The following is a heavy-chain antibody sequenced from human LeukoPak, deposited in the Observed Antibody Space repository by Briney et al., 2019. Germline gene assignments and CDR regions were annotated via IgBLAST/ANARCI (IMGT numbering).Heavy chain of an antibody. Sequence: GASVKVSCKASGYTFTGYYMHWVRQAPGQGLEWMGWINPNSGGTNYAQKFQGRVTMTRDTSISTAYMELSRLRSDDTAVYYCARDHDGYNSHVYEGDAFDIWGQGTMVTVSS. J-gene: IGHJ3*02. CDR3: ARDHDGYNSHVYEGDAFDI. CDR2: INPNSGGT. D-gene: IGHD5-24*01. CDR1: GYTFTGYY. V-gene: IGHV1-2*02.